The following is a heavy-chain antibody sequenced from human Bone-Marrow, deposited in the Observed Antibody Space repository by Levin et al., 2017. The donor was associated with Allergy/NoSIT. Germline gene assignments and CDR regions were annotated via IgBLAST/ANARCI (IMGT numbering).Heavy chain of an antibody. D-gene: IGHD3-22*01. Sequence: PGASVKVSCKASGFTFTSSAVQWVRQARGQRLEWIGWIVVGSGNKRYAQKFQERVIMTRDMSTSTAYMELSSLRSEDTAVYYCAADSSGYSNFDSWGQGTLVTVSS. CDR1: GFTFTSSA. CDR3: AADSSGYSNFDS. CDR2: IVVGSGNK. V-gene: IGHV1-58*01. J-gene: IGHJ4*02.